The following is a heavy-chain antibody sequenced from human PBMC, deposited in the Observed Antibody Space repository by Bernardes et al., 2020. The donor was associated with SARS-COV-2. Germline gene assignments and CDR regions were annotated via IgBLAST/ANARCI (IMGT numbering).Heavy chain of an antibody. J-gene: IGHJ6*04. CDR3: AHLPTYYDFWSGYDYGMEA. CDR1: GFTFSSYE. Sequence: GGSLRLSCAASGFTFSSYEMNWVRQAPGKGLEWVSYISSSGSTIYYADSVKGRFTISRDNAKNSLYLQMNSLRAEDTAVYYCAHLPTYYDFWSGYDYGMEAGGEGTTVTVSS. CDR2: ISSSGSTI. V-gene: IGHV3-48*03. D-gene: IGHD3-3*01.